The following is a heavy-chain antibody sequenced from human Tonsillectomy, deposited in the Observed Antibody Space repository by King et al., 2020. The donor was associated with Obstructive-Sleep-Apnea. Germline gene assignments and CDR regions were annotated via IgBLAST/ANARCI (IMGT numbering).Heavy chain of an antibody. CDR3: AKLPTHYYGSGSFDH. J-gene: IGHJ4*02. D-gene: IGHD3-10*01. Sequence: VQLVESGGGLMQPGGSRRLSCAASGFTFSKYAMTWVRPAPGKGLEWVSVISDSGESTHYADAVKGRFTISRDNPKNTLYLEMNSLRADDTAVYYCAKLPTHYYGSGSFDHWGQGALVTVSS. CDR1: GFTFSKYA. CDR2: ISDSGEST. V-gene: IGHV3-23*04.